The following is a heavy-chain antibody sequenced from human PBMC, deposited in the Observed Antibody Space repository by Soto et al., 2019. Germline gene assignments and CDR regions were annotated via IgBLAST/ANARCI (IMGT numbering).Heavy chain of an antibody. CDR2: IIPIFGTA. CDR3: ARDQGGTMVRGVRGGGIMDV. J-gene: IGHJ6*02. Sequence: SVKVSCKASGGTFSSYAISWVRQAPGQGLEWMGGIIPIFGTANYAQKFQGRVTITADESTSTAYMELSSLRSEDTAVYYCARDQGGTMVRGVRGGGIMDVWGQGTTVTVSS. CDR1: GGTFSSYA. D-gene: IGHD3-10*01. V-gene: IGHV1-69*13.